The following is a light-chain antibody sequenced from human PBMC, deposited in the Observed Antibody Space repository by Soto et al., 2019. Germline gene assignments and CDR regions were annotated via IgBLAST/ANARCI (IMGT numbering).Light chain of an antibody. CDR3: QQRSNWPLT. CDR2: DAS. CDR1: QSVSSY. V-gene: IGKV3-11*01. Sequence: EIVLTQSPATLSLSPGEIATLSCRASQSVSSYLAWYQQKPGQAPRLLIYDASNRATGIPARFSGSGSGTDLTLTISSLVPEDFAVYYCQQRSNWPLTFGQGTKLEIK. J-gene: IGKJ2*01.